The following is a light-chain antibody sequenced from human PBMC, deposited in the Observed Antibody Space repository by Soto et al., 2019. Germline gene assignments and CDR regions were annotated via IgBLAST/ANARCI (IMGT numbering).Light chain of an antibody. CDR3: QQYNNWPPT. CDR2: DAS. CDR1: QSVSRY. Sequence: EIVLTQSPAPLSLSPGERATLFCRASQSVSRYLAWYQQKPGQAPRLLIYDASNRATGIPARFSGSGSGTDFTLTISSLEPEDFAVYYCQQYNNWPPTFGQGTRLEIK. V-gene: IGKV3-11*01. J-gene: IGKJ5*01.